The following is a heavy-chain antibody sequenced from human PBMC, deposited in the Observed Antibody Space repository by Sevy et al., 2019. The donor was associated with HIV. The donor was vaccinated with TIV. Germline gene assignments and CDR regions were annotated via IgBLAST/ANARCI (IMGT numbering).Heavy chain of an antibody. Sequence: ASVKVSCKASGYTFTSYGISWVRQAPGQGLEWMGWISAYNGNTNYAQKLQGRVTMTTDTSTSTAYTKSRSLRSDDTAGYYCAGVRYYYDSSGYYANGWFDPWGQGTLVTVSS. J-gene: IGHJ5*02. V-gene: IGHV1-18*01. CDR3: AGVRYYYDSSGYYANGWFDP. CDR2: ISAYNGNT. CDR1: GYTFTSYG. D-gene: IGHD3-22*01.